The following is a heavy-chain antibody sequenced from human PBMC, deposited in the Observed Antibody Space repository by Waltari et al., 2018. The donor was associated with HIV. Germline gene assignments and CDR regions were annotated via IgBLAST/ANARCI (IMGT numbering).Heavy chain of an antibody. CDR3: ARVWGIAARQLDH. V-gene: IGHV5-51*01. J-gene: IGHJ4*02. Sequence: EVQLVQSGAEVKKPGESLKISCQGSGFSFTTHGIAWVRQMSGKGLEWMGVVYPSDSDTRYSPSFQVQVTISADKSIRTAYLQWSSLRASDTALYYCARVWGIAARQLDHWGQGTLVTVSS. CDR2: VYPSDSDT. CDR1: GFSFTTHG. D-gene: IGHD6-6*01.